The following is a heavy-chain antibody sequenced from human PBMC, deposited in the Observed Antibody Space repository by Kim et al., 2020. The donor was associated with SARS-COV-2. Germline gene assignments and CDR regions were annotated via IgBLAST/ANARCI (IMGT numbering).Heavy chain of an antibody. CDR3: ARGRVYSL. CDR1: GGSFSGYY. J-gene: IGHJ4*02. Sequence: SETLSLTCAVYGGSFSGYYWSWIRQPPGKGLEWIGEINHSGSTNYNPSLKSRVTISVDTSKNQFSLKLSSVTAADTAVYYCARGRVYSLWGQGTLVTVSS. CDR2: INHSGST. V-gene: IGHV4-34*01. D-gene: IGHD5-18*01.